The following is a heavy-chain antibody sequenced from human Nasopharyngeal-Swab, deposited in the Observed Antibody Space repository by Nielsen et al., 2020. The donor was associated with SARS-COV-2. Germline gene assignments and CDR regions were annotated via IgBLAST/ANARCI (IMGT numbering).Heavy chain of an antibody. V-gene: IGHV3-30*03. CDR2: ISYDGSNK. Sequence: GESLKISCAASGFTFSSYGMHWVRQAPGKGLEWVAVISYDGSNKYYADSVKGRFTISRDNSKNTLYLQMNSLRAEDTAVYYCALAVYDYIDYWSQGTLVTVSS. J-gene: IGHJ4*02. D-gene: IGHD5/OR15-5a*01. CDR3: ALAVYDYIDY. CDR1: GFTFSSYG.